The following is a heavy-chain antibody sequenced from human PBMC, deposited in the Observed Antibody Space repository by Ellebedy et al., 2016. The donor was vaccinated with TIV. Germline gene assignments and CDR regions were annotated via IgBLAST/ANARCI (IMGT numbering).Heavy chain of an antibody. CDR3: ARVKLPRITIFGVVTRRPGYYYYYMDV. D-gene: IGHD3-3*01. J-gene: IGHJ6*03. CDR2: ISSSSSTI. V-gene: IGHV3-48*02. Sequence: GESLKISXAASGFTFSSYSMNWVRQAPGKGLEWVSYISSSSSTIYYADSVKGRFTISRDNAKNSLYLQMNSLRDEDTAVYYCARVKLPRITIFGVVTRRPGYYYYYMDVWGKGTTVTVSS. CDR1: GFTFSSYS.